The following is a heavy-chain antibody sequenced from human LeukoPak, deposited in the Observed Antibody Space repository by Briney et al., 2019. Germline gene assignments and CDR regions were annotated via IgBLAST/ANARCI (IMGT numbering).Heavy chain of an antibody. Sequence: GGSLRLSCAASGFTFSSCGMNCVRQAPGKGLEWVSSISITSSYIYYADSVKGRFTISRDNAKNSLYLHMNSLKDEDTAVYYCARGALDFDYWGQGTLVTVSS. CDR2: ISITSSYI. V-gene: IGHV3-21*01. J-gene: IGHJ4*02. CDR1: GFTFSSCG. CDR3: ARGALDFDY.